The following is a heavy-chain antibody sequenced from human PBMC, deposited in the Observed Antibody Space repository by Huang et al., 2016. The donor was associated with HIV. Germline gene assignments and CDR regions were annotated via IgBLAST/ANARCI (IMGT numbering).Heavy chain of an antibody. CDR1: GFNFKNYW. J-gene: IGHJ3*02. D-gene: IGHD2-2*01. CDR3: ATNLQIVVVPPDMGYDAFDM. CDR2: IRGDGSEK. Sequence: DEHLVESGGGLVQPGGSVTLTCEVSGFNFKNYWMNWVRPAPGEGREWVANIRGDGSEKNDVDAVKGRFTSCRDNAKNLLYVEMKSLRAEDTSVYYCATNLQIVVVPPDMGYDAFDMWGQGTMVTVSS. V-gene: IGHV3-7*01.